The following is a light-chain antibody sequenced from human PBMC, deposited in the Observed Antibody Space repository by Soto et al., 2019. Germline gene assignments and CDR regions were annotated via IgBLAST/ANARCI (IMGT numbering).Light chain of an antibody. CDR2: WAS. CDR3: QQYYSTPPYT. CDR1: QSVLYSSNNKNY. J-gene: IGKJ2*01. Sequence: DIVMTQSPDSLAVSLAERATINCKSSQSVLYSSNNKNYLAWYQQKPGQPTKLLIYWASTRESGVPDRFSRGGSWPEFSLTISSLQAEDVAGYYCQQYYSTPPYTFGQGTKLEIK. V-gene: IGKV4-1*01.